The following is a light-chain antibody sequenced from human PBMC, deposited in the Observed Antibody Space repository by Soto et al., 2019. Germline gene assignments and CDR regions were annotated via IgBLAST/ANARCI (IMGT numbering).Light chain of an antibody. CDR1: QSVSSSY. V-gene: IGKV3-20*01. Sequence: IILTQSPGTLSLSPGQRATLSCRASQSVSSSYLAWYQQKPGQAPRLLIYAASIRATGIPDRFSGSGSGTDFTLTISRLEPEDFAVYYCQQYSSSPRMFTFGQGTKLEIK. J-gene: IGKJ2*01. CDR2: AAS. CDR3: QQYSSSPRMFT.